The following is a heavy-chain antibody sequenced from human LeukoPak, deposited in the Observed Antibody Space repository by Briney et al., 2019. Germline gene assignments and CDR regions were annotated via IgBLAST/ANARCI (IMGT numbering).Heavy chain of an antibody. CDR1: GFTFSDYW. J-gene: IGHJ4*02. CDR2: IKQDGSEK. Sequence: QSGRSLRLSCAVSGFTFSDYWLTWVRQAPGQGLEWVANIKQDGSEKHYVDSVKGRFTISRDNAKNSLYLQMNSLRAEDAAVYYCARDRQIAYWGQGTLVTVSS. CDR3: ARDRQIAY. V-gene: IGHV3-7*01.